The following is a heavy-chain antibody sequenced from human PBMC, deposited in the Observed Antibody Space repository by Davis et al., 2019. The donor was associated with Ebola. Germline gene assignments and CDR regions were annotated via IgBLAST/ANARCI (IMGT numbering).Heavy chain of an antibody. D-gene: IGHD3-22*01. CDR1: GGSVSSGSYY. Sequence: PSETLSLTCTVSGGSVSSGSYYWSWIRQPPGKRLEWIGYIYYSGSTNYNPSLKSRVTISVDTSKNQFSLKLSSVTAADTAVYYCARAALYYDSSGYAFDIWGQGTMVTVSS. V-gene: IGHV4-61*01. CDR3: ARAALYYDSSGYAFDI. CDR2: IYYSGST. J-gene: IGHJ3*02.